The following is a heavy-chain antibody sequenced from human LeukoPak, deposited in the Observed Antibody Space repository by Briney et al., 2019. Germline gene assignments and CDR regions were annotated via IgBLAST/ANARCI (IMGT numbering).Heavy chain of an antibody. CDR3: AKVKGIASGLYYFFYMDV. V-gene: IGHV3-23*01. CDR2: LSAGSTNA. J-gene: IGHJ6*03. D-gene: IGHD6-19*01. CDR1: GFTFSTSV. Sequence: GGSLRLSCAASGFTFSTSVMSWVRQAPGEGLEWVSSLSAGSTNAYHADSVKGRFTISRDNSKDTVYLEMNSLRADDTAVYYCAKVKGIASGLYYFFYMDVWGKGNTGTASS.